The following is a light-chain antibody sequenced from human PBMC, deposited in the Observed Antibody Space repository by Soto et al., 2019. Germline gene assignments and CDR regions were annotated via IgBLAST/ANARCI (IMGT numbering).Light chain of an antibody. CDR1: QTISSW. J-gene: IGKJ1*01. V-gene: IGKV1-5*01. CDR2: HAS. CDR3: QQYNSYS. Sequence: DIQMTQSPSTLSGSVGDRVTITCRASQTISSWLAWYQQKPGKAPNLLIYHASNLQSGVPSRFSGSGSGTEFTLTISSLQPDDFATYYCQQYNSYSFGQGTKVDIK.